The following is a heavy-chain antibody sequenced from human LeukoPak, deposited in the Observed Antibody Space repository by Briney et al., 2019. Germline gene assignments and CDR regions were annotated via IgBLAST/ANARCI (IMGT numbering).Heavy chain of an antibody. CDR1: GFTFSGYG. CDR3: ARESYCSSTSCYNSFDY. Sequence: GGSLRLSCAASGFTFSGYGMHWVRQAPGKGLEWVAVIWYDGSNKYYADSVKGRFTISRDNSKNTLYLQMNSLRAEDTAVYYCARESYCSSTSCYNSFDYWGQGTLVTVSS. CDR2: IWYDGSNK. J-gene: IGHJ4*02. V-gene: IGHV3-33*01. D-gene: IGHD2-2*02.